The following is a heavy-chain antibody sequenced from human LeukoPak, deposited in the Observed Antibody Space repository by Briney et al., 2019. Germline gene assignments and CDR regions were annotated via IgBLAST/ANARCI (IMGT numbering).Heavy chain of an antibody. J-gene: IGHJ4*02. CDR2: ISGSGGST. D-gene: IGHD5-12*01. CDR3: AKARYSGYDHYYFDY. Sequence: GGSLRLSRAASGFTFSSYAMSWVRQAPGKGLEWVSAISGSGGSTYYADSVKGRFTISRDNSKNTLYLQMNSLRAEDTAVYYCAKARYSGYDHYYFDYWGQGTLVTVSS. V-gene: IGHV3-23*01. CDR1: GFTFSSYA.